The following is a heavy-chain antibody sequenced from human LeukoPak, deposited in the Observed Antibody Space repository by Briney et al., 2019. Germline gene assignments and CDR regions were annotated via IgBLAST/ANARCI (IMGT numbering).Heavy chain of an antibody. J-gene: IGHJ4*02. Sequence: ASVKVSCKASGYTFTGYYVHWVRQAPGQGLEWMAWLNPHSGGTYYTQKFQGRVTMTRDTSISTAYMELSRLRSDDTAVYYCARDPQAEWELNFDYWGQGTLVTVSS. CDR3: ARDPQAEWELNFDY. CDR2: LNPHSGGT. D-gene: IGHD1-26*01. V-gene: IGHV1-2*02. CDR1: GYTFTGYY.